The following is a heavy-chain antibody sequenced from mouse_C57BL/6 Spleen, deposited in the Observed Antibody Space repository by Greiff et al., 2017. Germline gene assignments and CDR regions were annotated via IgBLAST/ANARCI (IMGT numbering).Heavy chain of an antibody. Sequence: QVQLQQSGAELVRPGSSVKLSCKASGYTFTSYWMDWVKQRPGQGLEWIGNIYPSDSETHYNQKFKDKATLTVDKSSSTAYMQLSSLTSEDSAVYYCATDGSHVPSGDYYAMDYWGQGTSVTVSS. J-gene: IGHJ4*01. D-gene: IGHD3-2*02. CDR3: ATDGSHVPSGDYYAMDY. V-gene: IGHV1-61*01. CDR1: GYTFTSYW. CDR2: IYPSDSET.